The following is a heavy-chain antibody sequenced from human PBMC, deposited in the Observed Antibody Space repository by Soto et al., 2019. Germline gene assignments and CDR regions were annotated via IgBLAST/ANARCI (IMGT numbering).Heavy chain of an antibody. CDR1: GFTFSSYG. Sequence: QVQLVESGGGVVQPGRSLRLSCAASGFTFSSYGMHWVRQAPGKGLEWVAVISYDGSNKYYADSVKGRFTISRDNSKNPLYLQMNSLRAEDTAVYYCAKDPPPYSSSPYYYYYGMDVWGQGTTVTVSS. D-gene: IGHD6-6*01. V-gene: IGHV3-30*18. CDR3: AKDPPPYSSSPYYYYYGMDV. J-gene: IGHJ6*02. CDR2: ISYDGSNK.